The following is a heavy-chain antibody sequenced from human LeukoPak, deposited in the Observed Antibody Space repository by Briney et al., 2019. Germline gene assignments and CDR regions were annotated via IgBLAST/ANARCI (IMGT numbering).Heavy chain of an antibody. D-gene: IGHD6-19*01. Sequence: PSETLSLTCAVYGGSFSGYYWSWIRQPPGKGLEWIGEINHSGSTNYNPSLKSRVTISVDTSKNQFSLKLSSVTAADTAVYYCARHRSWRHSSGWYSQVSPDFDYWGQGTLVTVSS. CDR3: ARHRSWRHSSGWYSQVSPDFDY. CDR1: GGSFSGYY. CDR2: INHSGST. V-gene: IGHV4-34*01. J-gene: IGHJ4*02.